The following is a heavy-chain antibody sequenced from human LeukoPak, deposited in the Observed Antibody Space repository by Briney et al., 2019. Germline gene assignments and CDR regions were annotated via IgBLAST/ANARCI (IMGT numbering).Heavy chain of an antibody. J-gene: IGHJ3*02. V-gene: IGHV1-18*01. CDR3: ARSYYGSGNYDAFDI. D-gene: IGHD3-10*01. CDR2: ISAYNGNT. CDR1: GYTFTSYG. Sequence: ASVKVSCKASGYTFTSYGISWVRQAPGQGLEWMGWISAYNGNTNYAQKLQGRVTMTTDTSTSTAYMELRSLRSDDTAVYYCARSYYGSGNYDAFDIWGQGTMVTVSS.